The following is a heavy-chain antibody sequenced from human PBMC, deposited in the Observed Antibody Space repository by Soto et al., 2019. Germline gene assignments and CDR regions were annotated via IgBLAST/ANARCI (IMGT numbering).Heavy chain of an antibody. CDR2: INSDGSST. CDR3: ARAFLVANHYYYYYYMDV. J-gene: IGHJ6*03. V-gene: IGHV3-74*01. Sequence: TGGSLRLSCAASGFTFSSYWMHWVRQAPGKGLVWVSRINSDGSSTSYADSVKGRFTISRDNAKNTLYLQMNSLRAEDTAVYYCARAFLVANHYYYYYYMDVWGKGASVTVSS. D-gene: IGHD2-2*01. CDR1: GFTFSSYW.